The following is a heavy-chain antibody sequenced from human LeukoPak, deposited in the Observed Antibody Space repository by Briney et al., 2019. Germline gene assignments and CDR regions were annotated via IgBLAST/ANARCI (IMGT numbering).Heavy chain of an antibody. CDR1: GFIFSKYW. CDR3: ARPYPSLPNGFAI. CDR2: INSDGSNT. Sequence: GGSLRLPCAASGFIFSKYWMHWVRQAPGKGLVWVSRINSDGSNTDYADSVKGRFTIFRDNAKNTVYLQMNSLRAEDTALYYCARPYPSLPNGFAIWGQGTMVTVAS. V-gene: IGHV3-74*01. J-gene: IGHJ3*02.